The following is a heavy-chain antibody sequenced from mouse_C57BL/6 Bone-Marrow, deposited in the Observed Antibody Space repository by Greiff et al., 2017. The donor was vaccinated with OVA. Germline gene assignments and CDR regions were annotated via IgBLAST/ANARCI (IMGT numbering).Heavy chain of an antibody. J-gene: IGHJ3*01. CDR2: IHPNSGST. CDR1: GYTFTSYW. D-gene: IGHD1-1*01. CDR3: APIYYYGSSLFAY. V-gene: IGHV1-64*01. Sequence: QVQLQQPGAELVKPGASVKLSCKASGYTFTSYWMHWVKQRPGQGLEWIGMIHPNSGSTNYNEKFKSKATLTVDKSSSTAYMQLSSLTSEDSAVYYCAPIYYYGSSLFAYWGQGTLVTVS.